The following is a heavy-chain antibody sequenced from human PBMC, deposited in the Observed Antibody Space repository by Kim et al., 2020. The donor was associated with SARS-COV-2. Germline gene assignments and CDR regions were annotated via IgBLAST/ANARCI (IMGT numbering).Heavy chain of an antibody. CDR3: AKDIAAAGLYYYYGMDV. V-gene: IGHV3-43*01. J-gene: IGHJ6*02. Sequence: VKGRFTISRDNSKNSLYLQMNSLRTEDTALYYCAKDIAAAGLYYYYGMDVWGQGTTVTVSS. D-gene: IGHD6-13*01.